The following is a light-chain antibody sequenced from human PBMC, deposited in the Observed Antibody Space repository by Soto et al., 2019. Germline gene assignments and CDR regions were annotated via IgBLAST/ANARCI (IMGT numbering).Light chain of an antibody. J-gene: IGLJ2*01. CDR2: SNN. Sequence: QSVLTQPPSASGTPGQRVTISCSGSSSNIGSHTVNWYQQLPGTAPKLLVYSNNQRPSGVPDRFSGSKSGTSASLAISGLQSEDEADYYGAAWDDSLNGHVVFGGGTKLTVL. CDR3: AAWDDSLNGHVV. CDR1: SSNIGSHT. V-gene: IGLV1-44*01.